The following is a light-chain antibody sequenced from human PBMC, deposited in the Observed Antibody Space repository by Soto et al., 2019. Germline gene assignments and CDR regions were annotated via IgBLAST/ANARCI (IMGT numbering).Light chain of an antibody. V-gene: IGLV2-23*01. CDR2: EGS. Sequence: QSALTQPASVTGSPGQSITISCTGTSSEVVINNLVSWYQHHPGKAPNIMIYEGSKRPSGVSNRFSGSKSGNTASLTITALLAEDEDDYYCCSYAGSSTLVFGGGTKLTVL. CDR3: CSYAGSSTLV. J-gene: IGLJ2*01. CDR1: SSEVVINNL.